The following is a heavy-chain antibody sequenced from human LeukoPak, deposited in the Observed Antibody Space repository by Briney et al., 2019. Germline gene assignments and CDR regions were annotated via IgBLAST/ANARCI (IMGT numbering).Heavy chain of an antibody. CDR2: FKTNTGNP. Sequence: GASVKVSCKASGYTFTSYAMNWVRQAPGQGLEWMGWFKTNTGNPTYAQGFTGRFVFSLDTSVSTAYLQISSLKAEDTAVYYCARWSVLLWFGELAGAFDIWGQGTMVTVSS. CDR3: ARWSVLLWFGELAGAFDI. CDR1: GYTFTSYA. J-gene: IGHJ3*02. V-gene: IGHV7-4-1*02. D-gene: IGHD3-10*01.